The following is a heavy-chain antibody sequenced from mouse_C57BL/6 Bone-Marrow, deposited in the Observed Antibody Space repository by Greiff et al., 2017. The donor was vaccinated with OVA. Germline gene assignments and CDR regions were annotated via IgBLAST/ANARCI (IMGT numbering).Heavy chain of an antibody. J-gene: IGHJ4*01. V-gene: IGHV1-59*01. Sequence: QVQLQQPGAELVRPGTSVKLSCKASGYTFTSYWMHWVKQRPGQGLEWIGVIDPSDSYTNYNQKFKGKATLTVDTSSSPAYMQLSSMQSEDSAVDYCAIHQSRHDGMDYWGQGTSVTVSS. CDR1: GYTFTSYW. CDR2: IDPSDSYT. CDR3: AIHQSRHDGMDY.